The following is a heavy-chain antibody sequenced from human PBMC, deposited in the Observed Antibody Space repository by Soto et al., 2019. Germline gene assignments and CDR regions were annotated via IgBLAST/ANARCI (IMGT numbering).Heavy chain of an antibody. CDR2: ISGSGGST. Sequence: GSVRLSCAASGFTFSSYAMSWVRQAPGKGLEWVSAISGSGGSTYYADSVKGRFTISRDNSKNTLYLQMNSLRAEDTAVYYCAKSQRIAAAGRWYYFDYWGQGTLVTVSS. CDR1: GFTFSSYA. J-gene: IGHJ4*02. D-gene: IGHD6-13*01. V-gene: IGHV3-23*01. CDR3: AKSQRIAAAGRWYYFDY.